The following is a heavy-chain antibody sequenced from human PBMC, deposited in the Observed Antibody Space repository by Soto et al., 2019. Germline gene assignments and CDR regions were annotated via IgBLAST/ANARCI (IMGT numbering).Heavy chain of an antibody. D-gene: IGHD3-9*01. CDR2: IYYSGST. V-gene: IGHV4-31*11. CDR3: ARGRYRILTGYYSPAGSRTFDY. J-gene: IGHJ4*02. CDR1: GGSISSGGYY. Sequence: SETLSLTCAVSGGSISSGGYYWSWIRQHPGKGLEWIGYIYYSGSTYYNPSLKSRVTISVDTSKNQFSLKLSSVTAADTAVYYCARGRYRILTGYYSPAGSRTFDYWGQGTLVTVSS.